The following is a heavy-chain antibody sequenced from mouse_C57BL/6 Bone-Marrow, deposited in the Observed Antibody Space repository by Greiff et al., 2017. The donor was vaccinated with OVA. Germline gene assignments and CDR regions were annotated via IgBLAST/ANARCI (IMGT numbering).Heavy chain of an antibody. D-gene: IGHD2-2*01. J-gene: IGHJ4*01. CDR1: GFTFTDYY. CDR3: ARSPYMVTTYGYYAMDY. Sequence: EVKVVESGGGLVQPGGSLSLSCAASGFTFTDYYMSWVRQPPGKALEWLGFIRNKANGYTTEYSASLKGRFTISSDNSQSILYLQMNALRAEDSATYYCARSPYMVTTYGYYAMDYWGQGTSVTVSS. CDR2: IRNKANGYTT. V-gene: IGHV7-3*01.